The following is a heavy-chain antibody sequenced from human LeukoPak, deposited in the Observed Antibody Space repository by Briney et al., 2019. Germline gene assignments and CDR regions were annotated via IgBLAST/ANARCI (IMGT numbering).Heavy chain of an antibody. CDR3: ARIVPAAYSYGMDV. D-gene: IGHD2-2*01. Sequence: ASVKVSCKASGYTFTGYYMHWVRQAPGQGLEWMGWINPNSGGTNYAQKFQGRVTMTRDTSISTAYMELSRLRSGDTAVYYCARIVPAAYSYGMDVWGQGTTVTVSS. J-gene: IGHJ6*02. V-gene: IGHV1-2*02. CDR1: GYTFTGYY. CDR2: INPNSGGT.